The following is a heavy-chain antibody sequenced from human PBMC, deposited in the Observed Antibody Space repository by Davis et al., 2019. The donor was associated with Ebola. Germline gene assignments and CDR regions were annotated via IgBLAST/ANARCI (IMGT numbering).Heavy chain of an antibody. CDR3: ARATVDRELFRGDYFDY. V-gene: IGHV4-30-4*01. Sequence: SETLSLTCTVSGGAISRVDYLWAWIRQPPGRGLEWIGYIYHNGGTYYSPSLKSRINMSVDTSKNQFSLQLSSVTAADTAVYFCARATVDRELFRGDYFDYWGQGTLLTVSS. D-gene: IGHD3-10*01. CDR1: GGAISRVDYL. J-gene: IGHJ4*02. CDR2: IYHNGGT.